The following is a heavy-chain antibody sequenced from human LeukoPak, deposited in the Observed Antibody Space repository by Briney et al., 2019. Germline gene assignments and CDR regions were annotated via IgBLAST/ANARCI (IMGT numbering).Heavy chain of an antibody. CDR2: IYYSGST. Sequence: LETLSLTCTVSGGSISSSSYYWGWIRQPPGKGLEWIGSIYYSGSTYYNPSLKSRVAISVDTSKNQFSLKLSSVTAADTAVYYCARQGSRDGYNSKFDPWGQGTLVTVSS. V-gene: IGHV4-39*01. D-gene: IGHD5-24*01. CDR1: GGSISSSSYY. J-gene: IGHJ5*02. CDR3: ARQGSRDGYNSKFDP.